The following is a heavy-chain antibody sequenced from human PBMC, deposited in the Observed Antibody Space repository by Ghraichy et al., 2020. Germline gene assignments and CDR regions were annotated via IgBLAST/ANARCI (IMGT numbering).Heavy chain of an antibody. D-gene: IGHD4-17*01. CDR2: ISGYNGNT. V-gene: IGHV1-18*01. CDR3: ARVAGTTVTTQFGLDV. J-gene: IGHJ6*02. CDR1: GYTSSSYG. Sequence: ASVKVSCKASGYTSSSYGLTWVRQAPGQGLEWMGWISGYNGNTNYAQNLQGRVSMTRDTSTSTAYMELRSLTSDDTAVYYCARVAGTTVTTQFGLDVWGQGTTVTVSS.